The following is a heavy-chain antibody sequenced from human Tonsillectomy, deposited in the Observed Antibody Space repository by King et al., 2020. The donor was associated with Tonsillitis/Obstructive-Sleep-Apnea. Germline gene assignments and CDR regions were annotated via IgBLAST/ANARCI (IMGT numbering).Heavy chain of an antibody. V-gene: IGHV5-51*01. CDR3: ARHFCNSNRCHSRSSDGLDY. J-gene: IGHJ4*01. D-gene: IGHD2/OR15-2a*01. CDR2: VYPGESEI. Sequence: VQLVESGAEVKKPGESLKISCKGSGYTFSNYWIAWVRQMPGRGPEWMGIVYPGESEIKYSPSFQGQVTISADKSISTAYLQRSSLEASDTAMYFCARHFCNSNRCHSRSSDGLDYWGQGTLVTVSS. CDR1: GYTFSNYW.